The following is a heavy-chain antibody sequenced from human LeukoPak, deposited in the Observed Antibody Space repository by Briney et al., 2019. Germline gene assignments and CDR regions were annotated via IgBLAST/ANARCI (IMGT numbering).Heavy chain of an antibody. CDR1: GFPFSGSG. D-gene: IGHD6-19*01. CDR2: IRYDGSNK. Sequence: GGSLRLSCAASGFPFSGSGMHWVRQAPGKGLEWVAFIRYDGSNKYYADSVKGRFTISRDNSKNTLYLQMNSLRAEDTAVYYCAKDQSYSSGWVSRGNSYGFDYWGQGTLVTVSS. CDR3: AKDQSYSSGWVSRGNSYGFDY. J-gene: IGHJ4*02. V-gene: IGHV3-30*02.